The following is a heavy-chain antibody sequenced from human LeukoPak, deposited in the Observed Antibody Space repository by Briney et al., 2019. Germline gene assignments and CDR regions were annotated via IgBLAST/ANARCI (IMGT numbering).Heavy chain of an antibody. Sequence: SETLSLTCTVSGGSISSYYWSWIRQPPGKGLEWIGYIYYSGSTNYNPSLKSRVTISVDTSKNQFSLKLSSVTAADTAVYYCARDRDDSWVPHPRWYFDLWGRGTLVTVSS. V-gene: IGHV4-59*01. CDR2: IYYSGST. CDR3: ARDRDDSWVPHPRWYFDL. CDR1: GGSISSYY. J-gene: IGHJ2*01. D-gene: IGHD3-3*01.